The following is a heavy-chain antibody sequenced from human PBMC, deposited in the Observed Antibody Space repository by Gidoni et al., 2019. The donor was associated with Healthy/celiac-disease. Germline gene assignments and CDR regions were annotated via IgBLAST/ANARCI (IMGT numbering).Heavy chain of an antibody. V-gene: IGHV4-39*02. D-gene: IGHD5-12*01. CDR2: IYYSGST. CDR3: ARDSGGYDSIPYDAFDI. CDR1: GGSISSSSYY. J-gene: IGHJ3*02. Sequence: QLQLQESGPGLVKPSETLSLTCTVSGGSISSSSYYWGWIRQPPGKGLEWIGSIYYSGSTYYNPSLKSRVTISVDTSKNQFSLKLSSVTAADTAVYYCARDSGGYDSIPYDAFDIWGQGTMVTVSS.